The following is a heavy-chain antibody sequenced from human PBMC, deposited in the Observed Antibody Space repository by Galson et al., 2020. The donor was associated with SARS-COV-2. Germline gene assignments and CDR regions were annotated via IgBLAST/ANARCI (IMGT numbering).Heavy chain of an antibody. J-gene: IGHJ4*02. CDR2: IYHSGST. D-gene: IGHD6-19*01. Sequence: SETLSLTCAVSGYSISSGYYWGWLRQPPGKGLEWIGSIYHSGSTYYNPSLKSRVTISVDTSKNQFSLKLSSVTAADTAVYYCAREDQWLVLFDYWGQGTLVTVSS. V-gene: IGHV4-38-2*02. CDR3: AREDQWLVLFDY. CDR1: GYSISSGYY.